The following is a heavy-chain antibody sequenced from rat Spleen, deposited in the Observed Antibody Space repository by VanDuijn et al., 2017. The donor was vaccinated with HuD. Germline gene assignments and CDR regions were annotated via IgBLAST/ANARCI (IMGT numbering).Heavy chain of an antibody. V-gene: IGHV2-43*01. CDR1: GFSLTSYH. J-gene: IGHJ2*01. D-gene: IGHD2-1*01. Sequence: QVQLKESGPGLVQPSQTLSLTCTVSGFSLTSYHVSWVRQPPGKGLEWMGVMWSGGSTDYNSALKSRLSISRDTSKNQVFLKMNSLQSEDTTTYYCARDRDLRYWGQGVMVTVSS. CDR2: MWSGGST. CDR3: ARDRDLRY.